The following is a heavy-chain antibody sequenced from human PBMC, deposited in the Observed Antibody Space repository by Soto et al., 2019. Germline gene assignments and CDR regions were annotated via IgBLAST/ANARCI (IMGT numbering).Heavy chain of an antibody. CDR2: ISGSGGST. J-gene: IGHJ5*02. V-gene: IGHV3-23*01. CDR1: GFTFSSYA. D-gene: IGHD2-2*01. CDR3: AKDPIVVVPAAMSHFNWFDP. Sequence: GGSLRLSCAASGFTFSSYAMSWVRQAPGKGLEWVSAISGSGGSTYYADSVKGRFTISRDNSKNTLYLQMNSLRAEDTAVYYCAKDPIVVVPAAMSHFNWFDPWGQGTLVTVSS.